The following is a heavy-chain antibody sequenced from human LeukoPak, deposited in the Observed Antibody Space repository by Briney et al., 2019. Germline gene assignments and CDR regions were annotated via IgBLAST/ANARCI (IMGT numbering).Heavy chain of an antibody. CDR1: GFSFKSYA. J-gene: IGHJ4*02. Sequence: GGSLRLSCAASGFSFKSYAMNWVRQAPGKGLEWVSSISESGDSTHYADSVKGRFTISRDNSLNTLYLQMNGLGAEDTAVYYCAKVLSFGYSSSSGFDYWGQGTLVTVSS. V-gene: IGHV3-23*01. CDR2: ISESGDST. CDR3: AKVLSFGYSSSSGFDY. D-gene: IGHD6-6*01.